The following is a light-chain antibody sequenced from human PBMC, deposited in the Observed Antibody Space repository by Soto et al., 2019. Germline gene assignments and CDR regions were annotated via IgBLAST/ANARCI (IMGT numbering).Light chain of an antibody. CDR1: SSDVGGYNY. CDR2: DVS. V-gene: IGLV2-14*01. CDR3: SSYTSSSTRV. J-gene: IGLJ1*01. Sequence: QSVLTQPASVSGSPGQSIPISCTGTSSDVGGYNYVSWYQQHPGKAPKLMIYDVSNRPSGVSKRFPGSRSGTTASLTISGLQAEDEADYYCSSYTSSSTRVFGTGTKVTV.